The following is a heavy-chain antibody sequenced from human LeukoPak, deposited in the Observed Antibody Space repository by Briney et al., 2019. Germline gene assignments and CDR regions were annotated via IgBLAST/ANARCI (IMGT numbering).Heavy chain of an antibody. CDR1: GGSISSGDYY. CDR2: IYYSGST. V-gene: IGHV4-30-4*01. Sequence: PSETLSLTCTVSGGSISSGDYYWSWIRQPPGKGLEWIGYIYYSGSTYYNPSLKGRGTISVDTSKNQFSLKLSSVTAADTAVYYSARDFSGGGYGGNSGYFDLWGRGTLVTVSS. D-gene: IGHD4-23*01. CDR3: ARDFSGGGYGGNSGYFDL. J-gene: IGHJ2*01.